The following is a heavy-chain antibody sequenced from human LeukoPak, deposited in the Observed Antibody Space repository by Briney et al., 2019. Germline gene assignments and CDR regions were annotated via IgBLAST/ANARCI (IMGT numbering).Heavy chain of an antibody. D-gene: IGHD6-19*01. CDR2: IKQDGSEK. J-gene: IGHJ6*03. CDR3: AREAAVAEEAGVYYYYYYMDV. Sequence: ETLSLTCAVSGDSIRSSSYYWGWIRQPPGRGLEWVANIKQDGSEKYYVDSVKGRFTISRDNAKNSLYLQMNSLRAEDTAVYYCAREAAVAEEAGVYYYYYYMDVWGKGTTVTVSS. V-gene: IGHV3-7*01. CDR1: GDSIRSSSYY.